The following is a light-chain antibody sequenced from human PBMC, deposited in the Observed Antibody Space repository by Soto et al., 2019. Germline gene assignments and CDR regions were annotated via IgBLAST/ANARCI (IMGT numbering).Light chain of an antibody. CDR2: EDS. V-gene: IGLV2-23*01. Sequence: QSVLTQPASVSGSPGQSITISCTGTSSDVGSYNLVSWYQQHPGKAPKLIIYEDSKRPSGVSNRFSGSKSGNTASLTISGLQAEDEAEYYCWSYAGSGTYVFGTGTKVTVL. J-gene: IGLJ1*01. CDR3: WSYAGSGTYV. CDR1: SSDVGSYNL.